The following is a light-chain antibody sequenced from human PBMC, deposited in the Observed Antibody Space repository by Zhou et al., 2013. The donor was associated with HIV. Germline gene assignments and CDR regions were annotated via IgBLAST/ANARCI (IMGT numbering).Light chain of an antibody. Sequence: DTQMTQSPSSLSASVGDRVTITCRASQGISNSIAWYQQKSGKAPKLLLYDASKLESGVPSRFSGGGSGTEYTLTISSLQPKDFGTYYCQHFSTFPLTFGGGTKVEIK. J-gene: IGKJ4*01. CDR2: DAS. V-gene: IGKV1-NL1*01. CDR1: QGISNS. CDR3: QHFSTFPLT.